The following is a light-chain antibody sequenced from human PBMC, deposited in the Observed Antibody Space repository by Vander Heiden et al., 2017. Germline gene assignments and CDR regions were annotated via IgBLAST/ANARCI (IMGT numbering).Light chain of an antibody. CDR3: QQYKSYPWT. Sequence: DIQMTQSPSPLSASVGDRVTITCRASQSISSWLAWYQQKPGKAPKLLIYRASGLESGVPSRFSGSGSETEFTLTISSLQPDDFATYYCQQYKSYPWTFGQGTKVEIK. V-gene: IGKV1-5*03. J-gene: IGKJ1*01. CDR2: RAS. CDR1: QSISSW.